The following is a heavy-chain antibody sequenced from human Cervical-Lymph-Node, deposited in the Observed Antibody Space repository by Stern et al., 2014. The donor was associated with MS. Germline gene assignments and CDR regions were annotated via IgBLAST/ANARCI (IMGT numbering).Heavy chain of an antibody. D-gene: IGHD3-10*01. CDR1: GFTFSSYG. J-gene: IGHJ6*02. CDR2: VSHDGSKK. Sequence: VQLEESGGGVVQPGRSLRLSCEVSGFTFSSYGMHWVRQAPGKGLAWVAVVSHDGSKKHHADSVKGRFTISRDNPKNTLYLQMNSLRTEDTAVYYCAKTNYYGSGSSPYYYDMDVWGQGTTVTVSS. CDR3: AKTNYYGSGSSPYYYDMDV. V-gene: IGHV3-30*18.